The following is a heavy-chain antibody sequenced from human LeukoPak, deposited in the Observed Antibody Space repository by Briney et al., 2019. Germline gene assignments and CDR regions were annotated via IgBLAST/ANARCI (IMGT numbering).Heavy chain of an antibody. CDR2: ISHSGST. CDR3: ARGGYSYGYYFDY. Sequence: SETLSLTCAVYGGSFSGYYWSWIRQPPGKGLEWIGEISHSGSTNYNPSLKSRVTISVDTSKNQFSLKLSSVTAADTAVYYCARGGYSYGYYFDYWGQGTLVTVSS. CDR1: GGSFSGYY. D-gene: IGHD5-18*01. J-gene: IGHJ4*02. V-gene: IGHV4-34*01.